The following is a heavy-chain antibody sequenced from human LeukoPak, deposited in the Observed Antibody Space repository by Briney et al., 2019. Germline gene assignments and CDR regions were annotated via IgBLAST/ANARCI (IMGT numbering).Heavy chain of an antibody. CDR1: GFTFSSYG. CDR3: ARDQTIAAAGTGWFDP. J-gene: IGHJ5*02. D-gene: IGHD6-13*01. CDR2: ISSSSSYI. Sequence: KAGGSLRLSCAASGFTFSSYGMNWVRQAPGKGLEWVSSISSSSSYIYYADSVKGRFTISRDNAKNSLYLQMNSLRAEDTAVYYCARDQTIAAAGTGWFDPWGQGTLVTVSS. V-gene: IGHV3-21*01.